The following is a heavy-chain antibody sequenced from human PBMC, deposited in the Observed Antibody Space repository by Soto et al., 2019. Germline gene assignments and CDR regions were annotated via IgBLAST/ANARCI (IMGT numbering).Heavy chain of an antibody. Sequence: QVQLVQSGAEVTEPGASVTVSCKASGYTFKAYDVMWVRKAPGAGLEWMGWISGHNGRADKAENLQGRVIMTTDTSTATASMDLWGLRSDDTAVYYCARIGYIGNCAMDVWAQGTTVTVSS. CDR3: ARIGYIGNCAMDV. CDR1: GYTFKAYD. V-gene: IGHV1-18*04. D-gene: IGHD5-12*01. CDR2: ISGHNGRA. J-gene: IGHJ6*02.